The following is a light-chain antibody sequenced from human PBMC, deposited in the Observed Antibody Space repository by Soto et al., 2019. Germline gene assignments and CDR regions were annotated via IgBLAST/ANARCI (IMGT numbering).Light chain of an antibody. CDR3: QQYGSSRKT. CDR1: QSVSSSY. V-gene: IGKV3-20*01. J-gene: IGKJ1*01. CDR2: GAS. Sequence: EIVLTQSPGTLSLSPGERATLSCRASQSVSSSYLAWYQQKPGQAPRLLIYGASSRATGIPDRFSGSGSGTDFTLTISRLEPEDFEVYYCQQYGSSRKTFGQGTNVEI.